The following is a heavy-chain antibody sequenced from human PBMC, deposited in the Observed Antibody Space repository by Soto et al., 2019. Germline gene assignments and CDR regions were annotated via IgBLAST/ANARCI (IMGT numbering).Heavy chain of an antibody. CDR3: ARHGYYYDSTGYYYFV. J-gene: IGHJ4*02. CDR1: GGSISSTNHY. D-gene: IGHD3-22*01. Sequence: SETLSLTCTVSGGSISSTNHYWGWIRQPPGKGLEWIGDIYYSGMTRYNPSLKSRVTISVDTSKNQFSLKLSSVTAADTAEYYCARHGYYYDSTGYYYFVWGQGTLVTVSS. V-gene: IGHV4-39*01. CDR2: IYYSGMT.